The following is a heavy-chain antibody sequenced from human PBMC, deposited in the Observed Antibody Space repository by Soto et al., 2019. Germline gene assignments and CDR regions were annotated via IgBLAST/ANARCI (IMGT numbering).Heavy chain of an antibody. CDR2: IWYDGSNK. D-gene: IGHD3-16*02. Sequence: GGSLRLSCAASGFTFSSYGMHWVRQAPGKGLEWVAVIWYDGSNKYYADSVKGRFTISRDNSKNTLYLQMNSLRAEDTAVYYCAREVFNLDYDYIWGSYRYHALDYRGQGTLVTVS. CDR1: GFTFSSYG. J-gene: IGHJ4*02. CDR3: AREVFNLDYDYIWGSYRYHALDY. V-gene: IGHV3-33*01.